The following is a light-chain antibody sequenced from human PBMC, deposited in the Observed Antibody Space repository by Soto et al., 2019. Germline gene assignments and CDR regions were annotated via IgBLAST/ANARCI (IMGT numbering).Light chain of an antibody. J-gene: IGKJ4*01. V-gene: IGKV1-12*01. CDR2: AAS. CDR3: KQSRSFPLT. CDR1: QDLDRW. Sequence: DIPMTQSPSSLSASVGDRVTITCRASQDLDRWLAWYQQKPGEAPKVLIFAASSLQSGLPSRFSGGGSGTDFSLTISSLQPEDFATYYCKQSRSFPLTFGGGTKVDIK.